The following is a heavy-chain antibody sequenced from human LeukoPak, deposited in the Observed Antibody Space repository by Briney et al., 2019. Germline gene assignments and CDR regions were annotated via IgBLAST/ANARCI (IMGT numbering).Heavy chain of an antibody. Sequence: ASVKVSCKASGDTFTSYDINWVRQATGQGLEWMGWMSPKSGNTGYAQKLQGRVTITRNTSISTAYMELSSLRSEDTAVYYCARWGVAAGFDYWGQGTLVTVSS. CDR3: ARWGVAAGFDY. D-gene: IGHD6-25*01. CDR1: GDTFTSYD. CDR2: MSPKSGNT. J-gene: IGHJ4*02. V-gene: IGHV1-8*03.